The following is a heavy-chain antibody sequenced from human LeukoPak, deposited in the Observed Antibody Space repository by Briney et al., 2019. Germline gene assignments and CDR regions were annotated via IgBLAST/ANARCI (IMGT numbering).Heavy chain of an antibody. CDR3: ARDQGGVGY. CDR2: IKQDGSEK. V-gene: IGHV3-7*01. Sequence: TGGSLRLSCAASGFIIISYRMSWVRQAPGKGLEWVANIKQDGSEKYYVDSVKGRFTISRDNAKNSLYLQMSSLRAEDTAVYYCARDQGGVGYWGQGTLVTVSS. CDR1: GFIIISYR. D-gene: IGHD3-16*01. J-gene: IGHJ4*02.